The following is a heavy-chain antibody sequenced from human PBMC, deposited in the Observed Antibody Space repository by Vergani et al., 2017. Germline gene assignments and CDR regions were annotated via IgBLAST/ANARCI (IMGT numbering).Heavy chain of an antibody. V-gene: IGHV3-49*04. CDR2: IRNKAYGGTT. Sequence: EVQLVESGGGLVKPGGSLRLSCAASGFTFSSYSMTWVRQAPGKGLEWVAFIRNKAYGGTTEYAASVKGRFTISRDDSKRLAYLQLSGLKTEDTAVYFCSRGLGYSFGYSDYWGQGTLVTVSS. CDR1: GFTFSSYS. CDR3: SRGLGYSFGYSDY. J-gene: IGHJ4*02. D-gene: IGHD5-18*01.